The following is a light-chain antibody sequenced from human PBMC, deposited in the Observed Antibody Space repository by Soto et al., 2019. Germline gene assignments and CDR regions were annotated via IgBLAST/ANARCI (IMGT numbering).Light chain of an antibody. CDR3: SSHASSSTSYV. CDR2: EVT. J-gene: IGLJ1*01. V-gene: IGLV2-14*01. Sequence: LTQPASVSGSPGQSITISCTGTSSDVGGSNYVSWYQQHPGKALKLMIYEVTNRPSGVSNRFSGSKSGNTASLTISGLQAEDEADYYCSSHASSSTSYVFGTGAKVTVL. CDR1: SSDVGGSNY.